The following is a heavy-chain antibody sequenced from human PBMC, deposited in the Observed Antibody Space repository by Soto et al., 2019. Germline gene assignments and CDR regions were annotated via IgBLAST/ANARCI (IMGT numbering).Heavy chain of an antibody. CDR1: RFTFSGYC. V-gene: IGHV3-7*01. CDR2: IKEDGSEK. CDR3: ARGARI. J-gene: IGHJ3*02. Sequence: EVQLVESGGDLVQPGGSLRLSCADSRFTFSGYCMYWVRQAPGKGLYWVANIKEDGSEKNYVDSVRGRFTISRDNAKNSLYLQMNSLRAEDTAVYYCARGARIWGQGTMVTVS.